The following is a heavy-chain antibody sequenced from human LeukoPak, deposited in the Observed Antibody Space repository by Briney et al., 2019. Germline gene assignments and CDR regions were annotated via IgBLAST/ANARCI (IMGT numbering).Heavy chain of an antibody. Sequence: ASVKVSCKASGGTFSSYAISWVRQAPGQGLEWMGRIIPIFGTANYAQKFQGRVTITTDESTSTAYMELSSLRSEDTAVYYCARENTIYCSSGSCYSSSPADYWGQGTLVTVSS. CDR1: GGTFSSYA. CDR3: ARENTIYCSSGSCYSSSPADY. D-gene: IGHD2-15*01. V-gene: IGHV1-69*05. CDR2: IIPIFGTA. J-gene: IGHJ4*02.